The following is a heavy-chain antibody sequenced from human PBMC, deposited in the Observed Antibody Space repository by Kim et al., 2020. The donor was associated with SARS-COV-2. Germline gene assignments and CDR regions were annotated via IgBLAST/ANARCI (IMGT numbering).Heavy chain of an antibody. CDR1: GYTFTGYY. D-gene: IGHD5-18*01. CDR2: INPNSGGT. CDR3: ARDGYSYGAWFDP. J-gene: IGHJ5*02. V-gene: IGHV1-2*02. Sequence: ASVKVSCKASGYTFTGYYMHWVRQAPGQGLEWMGWINPNSGGTNYAQKFQGRFTITLDTSISAAYMELSSLTSDDTAVYYCARDGYSYGAWFDPSGQGTL.